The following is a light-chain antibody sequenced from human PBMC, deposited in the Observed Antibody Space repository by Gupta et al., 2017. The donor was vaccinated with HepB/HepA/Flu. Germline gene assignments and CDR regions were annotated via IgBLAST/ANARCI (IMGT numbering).Light chain of an antibody. CDR3: QTWGTYIV. CDR2: VNSDGTH. V-gene: IGLV4-69*01. Sequence: QLLLTQSPSASASLGASVRLTCTLNSGHSNYAIAWHQQPPQKGPRFLMKVNSDGTHNLGDGIPDRFSGSRSGAERYLSISSLQSDDEADYYCQTWGTYIVFGGGTKLTVL. J-gene: IGLJ2*01. CDR1: SGHSNYA.